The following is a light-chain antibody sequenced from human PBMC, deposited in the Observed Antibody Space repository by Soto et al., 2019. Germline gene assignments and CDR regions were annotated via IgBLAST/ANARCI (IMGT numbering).Light chain of an antibody. CDR2: GAS. CDR3: QQYNTWLWT. V-gene: IGKV3-15*01. Sequence: EVVMTQSPATLSVSPGERATLSCRASQSVNANLAWSQQTPGQAPRLLIHGASNRATGITARFSGSGFGTEFILTIRSLQSEDFAAYYCQQYNTWLWTFGQATKVEI. J-gene: IGKJ1*01. CDR1: QSVNAN.